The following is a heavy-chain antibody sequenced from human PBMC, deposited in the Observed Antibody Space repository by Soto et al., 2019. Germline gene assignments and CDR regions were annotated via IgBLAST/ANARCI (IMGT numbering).Heavy chain of an antibody. V-gene: IGHV1-2*04. Sequence: GASVKVSCKASGYTFTGYYMHWVRQAPGQGLEWMGWINPNSGGTNYAQKFQGWVTMTRDTSISTAYMELSRLRSDDTAVYYCARVFIAVAGTGAFDIWGQGTMVTVSS. CDR3: ARVFIAVAGTGAFDI. CDR2: INPNSGGT. D-gene: IGHD6-19*01. CDR1: GYTFTGYY. J-gene: IGHJ3*02.